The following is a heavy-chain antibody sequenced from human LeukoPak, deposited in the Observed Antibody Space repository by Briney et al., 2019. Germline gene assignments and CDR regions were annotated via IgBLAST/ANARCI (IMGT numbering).Heavy chain of an antibody. CDR2: MSYDGRSR. D-gene: IGHD3-10*01. CDR1: GFTFDFYA. Sequence: GGSLRLSCTTSGFTFDFYAMHWVRQAPGKGLEWVAVMSYDGRSRYYADSAKGRFTISRDNSKRTLYLEMSSLRPEDTALYYCARSELYYGSESYYHLDYWGHGTLVTVSS. J-gene: IGHJ4*01. V-gene: IGHV3-30*03. CDR3: ARSELYYGSESYYHLDY.